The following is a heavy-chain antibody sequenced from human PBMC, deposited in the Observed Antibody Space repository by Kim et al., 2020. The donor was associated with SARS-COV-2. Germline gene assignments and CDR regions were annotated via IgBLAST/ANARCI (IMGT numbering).Heavy chain of an antibody. CDR3: ARTVVTPTQPYYYYGMDV. D-gene: IGHD2-21*02. CDR1: GYTFTSYA. J-gene: IGHJ6*02. CDR2: INAGNGNT. Sequence: ASVKVSCKASGYTFTSYAMHWVRQAPGQRLEWMGWINAGNGNTKYSQKFQGRVTITRDTSASTAYMELSSLRSEDTAVYYCARTVVTPTQPYYYYGMDVWGQGTTVTVSS. V-gene: IGHV1-3*01.